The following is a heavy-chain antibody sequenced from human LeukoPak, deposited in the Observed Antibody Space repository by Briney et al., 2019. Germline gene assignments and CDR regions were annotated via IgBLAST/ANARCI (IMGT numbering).Heavy chain of an antibody. Sequence: SGPTLVNPTQTLTLTCTFSGFSLSTSGMRVSWTRQPPGKALEWLARIDWDDGKYYSTSLKTRLTISKDTSENQVVLTMTNMDPVDTATYYCARIRAMATSDWGQGTMVTVSS. CDR3: ARIRAMATSD. J-gene: IGHJ3*01. V-gene: IGHV2-70*04. CDR2: IDWDDGK. CDR1: GFSLSTSGMR. D-gene: IGHD5-24*01.